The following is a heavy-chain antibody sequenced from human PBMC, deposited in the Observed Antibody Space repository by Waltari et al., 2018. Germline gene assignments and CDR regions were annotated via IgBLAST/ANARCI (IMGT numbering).Heavy chain of an antibody. CDR1: GYTLTSYD. J-gene: IGHJ6*03. CDR3: ARGGRDGYNYYYYYMDV. CDR2: MNPNSGNT. V-gene: IGHV1-8*01. Sequence: QVQLVQSGAEVKKPGASVKVSCKASGYTLTSYDINWVRQATGQGLEWMGWMNPNSGNTGYAQKFQGRVTMTRNTSISTAYMELSSLRSEDTAVYYCARGGRDGYNYYYYYMDVWGKGTTVTVSS. D-gene: IGHD5-12*01.